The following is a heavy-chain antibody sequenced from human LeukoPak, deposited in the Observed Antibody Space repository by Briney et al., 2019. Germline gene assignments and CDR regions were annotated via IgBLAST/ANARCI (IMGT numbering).Heavy chain of an antibody. CDR3: ARVRDHQYYDFWSGYYLDY. J-gene: IGHJ4*02. CDR2: ISSSSSYV. CDR1: GFTFSSYS. D-gene: IGHD3-3*01. V-gene: IGHV3-21*01. Sequence: GGSLRLSCAASGFTFSSYSMNWVRQAPGKGLEWVSSISSSSSYVYYADSVKGRFTISRDNAKNSLYLQMNSLRAEDTAVYYCARVRDHQYYDFWSGYYLDYWGQGTLVTVSS.